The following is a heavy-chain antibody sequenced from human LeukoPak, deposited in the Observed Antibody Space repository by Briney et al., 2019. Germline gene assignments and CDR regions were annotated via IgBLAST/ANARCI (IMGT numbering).Heavy chain of an antibody. CDR1: GFTFSSYD. D-gene: IGHD3-16*01. CDR3: AKVFAVYYFDC. Sequence: GGSLKLSCAASGFTFSSYDMYWVRQATGQGLEWVSAINPSGDGTYYADSVKGRFTISRDNSKNTLYLQMSSLRAEDTAVYYCAKVFAVYYFDCWGQGALVTVSS. J-gene: IGHJ4*02. V-gene: IGHV3-23*01. CDR2: INPSGDGT.